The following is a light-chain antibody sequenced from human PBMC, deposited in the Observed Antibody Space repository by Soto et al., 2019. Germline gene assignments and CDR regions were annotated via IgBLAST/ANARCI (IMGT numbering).Light chain of an antibody. CDR1: SSDVGGYNY. Sequence: QSALTQPASVSGSPGQSITISCTGISSDVGGYNYVSWYQQHPGKAPKLMIYDVSYRPSGVSNRFSGSKSGNTASLTISGLQDEDEADYYCSSYTSSSAVVFGGGTKLTVL. J-gene: IGLJ3*02. CDR2: DVS. CDR3: SSYTSSSAVV. V-gene: IGLV2-14*01.